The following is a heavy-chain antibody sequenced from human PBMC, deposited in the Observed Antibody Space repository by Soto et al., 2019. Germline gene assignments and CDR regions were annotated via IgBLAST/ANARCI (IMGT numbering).Heavy chain of an antibody. Sequence: SETLSLTCTVSGVTISSGAYYWSWIRQHPGKGLEWIGNIYHSGSTYYSPSLKSRVAISLDTSKNQFSLRLSSVTAADTAVYYCARYRFSGSRWSKFDYWGQGTLVTVSS. V-gene: IGHV4-31*03. D-gene: IGHD6-13*01. CDR2: IYHSGST. J-gene: IGHJ4*02. CDR1: GVTISSGAYY. CDR3: ARYRFSGSRWSKFDY.